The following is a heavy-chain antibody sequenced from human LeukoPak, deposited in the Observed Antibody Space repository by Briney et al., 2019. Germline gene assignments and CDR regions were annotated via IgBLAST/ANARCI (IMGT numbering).Heavy chain of an antibody. Sequence: GGSLRLSCVVSGLTFNSYWMTWVRQAPGKGLEWVANIKHDGSEMYYVDSVKGRFTVSRDNAKNSLYLQMNSLRAEDTAVYYCASLVGATLDVDYWGQGTLVTISS. D-gene: IGHD1-26*01. V-gene: IGHV3-7*01. J-gene: IGHJ4*02. CDR1: GLTFNSYW. CDR3: ASLVGATLDVDY. CDR2: IKHDGSEM.